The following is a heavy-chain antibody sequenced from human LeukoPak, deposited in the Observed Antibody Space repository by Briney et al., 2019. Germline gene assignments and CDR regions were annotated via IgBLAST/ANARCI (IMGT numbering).Heavy chain of an antibody. CDR1: GFIFSDHP. CDR3: ARQMTSTRLFDS. CDR2: IGSDGTKK. V-gene: IGHV3-30*04. J-gene: IGHJ4*02. Sequence: GGSLRLSCVASGFIFSDHPFHWVRQSPDKGPEWVALIGSDGTKKYYADSVQGRFTVSRENSKNTLFLQMNTLRADDTAVYFCARQMTSTRLFDSWGQGTLVTVSS. D-gene: IGHD5/OR15-5a*01.